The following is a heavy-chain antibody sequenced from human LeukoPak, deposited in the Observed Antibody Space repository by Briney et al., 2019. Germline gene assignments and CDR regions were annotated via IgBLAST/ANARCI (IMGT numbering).Heavy chain of an antibody. CDR2: ISWNSGSI. D-gene: IGHD4-17*01. Sequence: GGSLRLSCAASGFTFDDYAMHWVRQAPGKGLEWVSGISWNSGSIGYADSVKGRFTISRDNAKNSLYLQMNSLRGDDTAIHYCAREITVTTISRFDPWGQGTLVTVSS. J-gene: IGHJ5*02. V-gene: IGHV3-9*01. CDR3: AREITVTTISRFDP. CDR1: GFTFDDYA.